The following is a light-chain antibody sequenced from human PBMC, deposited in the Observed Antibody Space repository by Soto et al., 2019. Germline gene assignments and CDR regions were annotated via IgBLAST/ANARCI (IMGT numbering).Light chain of an antibody. CDR2: DVS. CDR3: QQYDNLPLT. J-gene: IGKJ4*01. Sequence: MEVTQYASSLSASVGDRVTITWVASQDISNSLNRDQQKPRKAPKLLIYDVSNLETGVLSTFSGSGSGTDFTFTISSLQPEDIATYYFQQYDNLPLTSGGGTKVDIK. V-gene: IGKV1-33*01. CDR1: QDISNS.